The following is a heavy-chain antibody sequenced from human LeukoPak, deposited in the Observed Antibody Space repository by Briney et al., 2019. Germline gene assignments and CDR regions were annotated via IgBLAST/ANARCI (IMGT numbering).Heavy chain of an antibody. CDR1: GFTFSSYS. V-gene: IGHV4-38-2*01. CDR3: ARYGDYPFDY. Sequence: GSLRLSCAASGFTFSSYSMNWIRQPPGKGLEWIGSIYHSGSTYYNPSLKSRVTISVDTSKNQFSLKLSSVTAADTAVYYCARYGDYPFDYWGQGTLVTVSS. CDR2: IYHSGST. J-gene: IGHJ4*02. D-gene: IGHD4-17*01.